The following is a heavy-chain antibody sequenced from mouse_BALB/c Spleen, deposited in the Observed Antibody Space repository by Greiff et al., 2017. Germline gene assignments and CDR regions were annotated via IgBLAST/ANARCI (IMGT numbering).Heavy chain of an antibody. V-gene: IGHV1-80*01. D-gene: IGHD2-1*01. J-gene: IGHJ3*01. CDR2: IYPGDGDT. CDR1: GYAFSSYW. CDR3: ARGDGNYRWFAY. Sequence: VQLVESGAELVRPGSSVKISCKASGYAFSSYWMNWVKQRPGQGLEWIGQIYPGDGDTNYNGKFKGKATLTADKSSSTAYMQLSSLTSEDSAVYFCARGDGNYRWFAYWGQGTLVTVSA.